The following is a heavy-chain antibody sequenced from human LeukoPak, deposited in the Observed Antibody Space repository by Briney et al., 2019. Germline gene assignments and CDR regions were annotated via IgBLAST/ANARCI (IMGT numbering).Heavy chain of an antibody. J-gene: IGHJ4*02. D-gene: IGHD6-13*01. CDR3: ARVWGLAVAGGEIEY. Sequence: GGSLRLSRAASGFTFSSYSMNWVRQAPGKGLEWVSYISSSGTTIYYADSVKGRFTISRDNAKNSLYLQMNSLRDEDTAVYYCARVWGLAVAGGEIEYWGQGTLVTVSS. V-gene: IGHV3-48*02. CDR2: ISSSGTTI. CDR1: GFTFSSYS.